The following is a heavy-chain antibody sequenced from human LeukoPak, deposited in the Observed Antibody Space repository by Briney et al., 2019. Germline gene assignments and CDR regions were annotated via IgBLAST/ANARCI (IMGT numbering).Heavy chain of an antibody. CDR3: ASHPNAAAGLYYYYYMDV. D-gene: IGHD6-13*01. CDR2: ISSSSSYI. V-gene: IGHV3-21*01. Sequence: GGSLRLSCAASGFTFSSYSMNWVRQAPGKGLEWASSISSSSSYIYYADSVKGRFTISRDNAKNSLYLQMNSLRAEDTAVYYCASHPNAAAGLYYYYYMDVWGKGTTVTVSS. CDR1: GFTFSSYS. J-gene: IGHJ6*03.